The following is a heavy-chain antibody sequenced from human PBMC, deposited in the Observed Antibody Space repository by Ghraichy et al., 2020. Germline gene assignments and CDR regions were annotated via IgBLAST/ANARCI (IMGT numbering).Heavy chain of an antibody. J-gene: IGHJ6*02. CDR2: IYTSGST. CDR3: ARHGNIAAAGTKYYYYGMDV. V-gene: IGHV4-4*09. CDR1: GGSISSYY. D-gene: IGHD6-13*01. Sequence: SETLSLTCTVSGGSISSYYWSWIRQPPGKGLEWIGYIYTSGSTNYNPSLKSRVTISVDTSKNQFSLKLSSVTAADTAVYYCARHGNIAAAGTKYYYYGMDVWGQGTTVTVSS.